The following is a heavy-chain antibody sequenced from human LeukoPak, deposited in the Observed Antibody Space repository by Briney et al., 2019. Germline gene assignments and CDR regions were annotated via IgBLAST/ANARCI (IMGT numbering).Heavy chain of an antibody. CDR1: GFTFSSYW. Sequence: GGSLRLSCAASGFTFSSYWMSWIRQAPGKGLEWVSYILSTGRTKYHADSVKGRFTISRDNAKNSLYLQLNSRRAEDTAIYYCARDSSNTYGSWFDPWGQGTLVTVSS. CDR2: ILSTGRTK. D-gene: IGHD5-18*01. J-gene: IGHJ5*02. V-gene: IGHV3-11*01. CDR3: ARDSSNTYGSWFDP.